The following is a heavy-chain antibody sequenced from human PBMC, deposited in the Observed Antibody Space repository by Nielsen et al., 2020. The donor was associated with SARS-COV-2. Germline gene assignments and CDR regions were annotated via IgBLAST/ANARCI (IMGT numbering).Heavy chain of an antibody. J-gene: IGHJ4*02. CDR2: IYYSGST. V-gene: IGHV4-59*08. D-gene: IGHD3-3*01. Sequence: SETLSLTCTVSGGSISSYYWSWIRQPPGKGLEWIGYIYYSGSTNYNPSLKSRVTISVDTSKNQFSLKLSSVTAADTAVYYCARIVSEYYDFWSGLTPDYWGQGTLVTVSS. CDR1: GGSISSYY. CDR3: ARIVSEYYDFWSGLTPDY.